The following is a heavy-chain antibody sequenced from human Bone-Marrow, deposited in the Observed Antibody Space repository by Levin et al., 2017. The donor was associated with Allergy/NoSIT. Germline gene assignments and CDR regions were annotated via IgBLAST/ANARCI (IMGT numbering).Heavy chain of an antibody. CDR1: GFTFSTYS. CDR2: ISSSGSTI. Sequence: GGSLRLSCAASGFTFSTYSMNWVRQAPGKGLEWVSYISSSGSTIYYADSVKGRFTISRDNAKNSLYLQMNSLRAEDTADYYCARDDILTGYHFDYWGQGTLVTVSS. CDR3: ARDDILTGYHFDY. D-gene: IGHD3-9*01. V-gene: IGHV3-48*01. J-gene: IGHJ4*02.